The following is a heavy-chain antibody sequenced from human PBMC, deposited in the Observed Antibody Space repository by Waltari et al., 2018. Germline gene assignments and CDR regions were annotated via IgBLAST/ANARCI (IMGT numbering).Heavy chain of an antibody. Sequence: EVQLVESGGGLVQPGGSLRLSCAGSGFTVSSSYMSWVRQAPGKGLEWVPVIYSGGNTYYADSVKGRFTISRDSSKNTLSLQMNSLRVEDTAVYYCARDSGAGPGVDPGAFDFWGQGTMVTVSS. J-gene: IGHJ3*01. CDR1: GFTVSSSY. CDR3: ARDSGAGPGVDPGAFDF. D-gene: IGHD3-10*01. CDR2: IYSGGNT. V-gene: IGHV3-66*02.